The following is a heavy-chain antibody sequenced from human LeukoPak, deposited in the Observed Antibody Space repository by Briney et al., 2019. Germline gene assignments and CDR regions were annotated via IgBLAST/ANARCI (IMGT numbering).Heavy chain of an antibody. CDR1: GLSFSSYV. D-gene: IGHD5-18*01. V-gene: IGHV3-23*01. Sequence: GGSLRLSCVASGLSFSSYVMNWVRQAPGTGLEWVSAISGNGGSTYYADSVKGRFTISRDNSKNTLSLQMNSLRAEDTAVYYCAKGIELWLTYFDHWGQGTLVAASS. J-gene: IGHJ4*02. CDR3: AKGIELWLTYFDH. CDR2: ISGNGGST.